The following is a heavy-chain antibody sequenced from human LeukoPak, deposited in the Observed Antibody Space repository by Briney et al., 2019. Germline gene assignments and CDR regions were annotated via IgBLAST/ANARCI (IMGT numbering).Heavy chain of an antibody. J-gene: IGHJ4*02. CDR1: VFTFSDYG. CDR3: ARARMVGDTTHYFHY. CDR2: IWYDGSNK. V-gene: IGHV3-33*01. D-gene: IGHD1-26*01. Sequence: GGSLRLSCAPSVFTFSDYGMHWVRQAPGKELEGVAVIWYDGSNKYYADSVKGRFTISRDKSKNTLYLQMNSLRAEDTAVYYCARARMVGDTTHYFHYWGEGALVTVSS.